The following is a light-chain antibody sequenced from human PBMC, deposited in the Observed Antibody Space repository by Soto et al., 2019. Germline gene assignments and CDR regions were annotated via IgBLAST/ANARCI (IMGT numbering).Light chain of an antibody. J-gene: IGKJ1*01. CDR1: QSISIW. CDR3: QHWHDYSWT. CDR2: KTS. V-gene: IGKV1-5*03. Sequence: DIHMTQSPSTLSASVGDRVTITCRASQSISIWLAWYQQKPGKAPNLLIYKTSSLETGVPSRFSGSGSGTEFTLTISSLQPDDFATYYCQHWHDYSWTFGQVTKVEVK.